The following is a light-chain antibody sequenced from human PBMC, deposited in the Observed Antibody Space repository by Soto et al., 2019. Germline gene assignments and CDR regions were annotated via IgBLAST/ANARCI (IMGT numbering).Light chain of an antibody. CDR3: KPYNNWPLCT. CDR2: DAS. V-gene: IGKV3D-15*01. Sequence: EIVMTQSPATLSVSPGERDTLSCRASQSLSSNLASYQQKPGQPPRLLSSDASTRATGIPARFSGSGSGTAFTVTSSSLQSEDFAVSYCKPYNNWPLCTLGQGNKLAIK. CDR1: QSLSSN. J-gene: IGKJ2*02.